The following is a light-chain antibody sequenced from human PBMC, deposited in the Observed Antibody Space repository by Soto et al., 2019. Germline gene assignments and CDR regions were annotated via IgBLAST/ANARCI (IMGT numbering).Light chain of an antibody. CDR1: QSVSRI. J-gene: IGKJ1*01. Sequence: EMVMTQSPATLSVSPGERTTLSCRASQSVSRILAWYQQKPGQAPRLLIYGASTRATGIPVRFSGSGSGTEFTLTISSLQSEDVAVYYCQQYDKWPPTFGQGTKVDI. CDR2: GAS. V-gene: IGKV3-15*01. CDR3: QQYDKWPPT.